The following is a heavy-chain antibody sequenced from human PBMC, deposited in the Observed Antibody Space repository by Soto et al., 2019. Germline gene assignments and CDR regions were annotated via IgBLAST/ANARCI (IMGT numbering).Heavy chain of an antibody. Sequence: SETLSLTCTVSGGSISSYYWSWIRQPPGKGLEWIGYIYYSGSTNYNPSLKIRVTISVDTSKNQFSLKLSSVTAADTAVYYCARHNGAYYDFWSGYSPNWFDPWGQGTLVTVSS. D-gene: IGHD3-3*01. CDR1: GGSISSYY. V-gene: IGHV4-59*08. CDR2: IYYSGST. J-gene: IGHJ5*02. CDR3: ARHNGAYYDFWSGYSPNWFDP.